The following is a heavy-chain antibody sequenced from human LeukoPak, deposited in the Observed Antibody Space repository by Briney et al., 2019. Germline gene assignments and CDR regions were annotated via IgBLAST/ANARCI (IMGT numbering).Heavy chain of an antibody. Sequence: GGSLRLSCAASAFAFSTNYLSWVRQAPGKGLEWVSVIYSDGSTYYTDSVTGRITISRDNSKNTLYLQMNSLRPEDTAVYYCARDQRSESYYPWGWFDPWGQGTLVTVSS. CDR1: AFAFSTNY. V-gene: IGHV3-66*02. CDR2: IYSDGST. CDR3: ARDQRSESYYPWGWFDP. D-gene: IGHD1-26*01. J-gene: IGHJ5*02.